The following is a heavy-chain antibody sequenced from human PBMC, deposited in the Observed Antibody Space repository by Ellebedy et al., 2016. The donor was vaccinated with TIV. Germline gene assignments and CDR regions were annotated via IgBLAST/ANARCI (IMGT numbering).Heavy chain of an antibody. D-gene: IGHD4-17*01. Sequence: GGSLRLSCKGFGYNFTNYEIGWVRQMPERGLEWMAIIHSGDSDASYSPSFQGRVTISADKSVNTAYLQWNSLKASDSAIYYCARHAVTTDFDYWGQGTLVTVSS. V-gene: IGHV5-51*01. CDR1: GYNFTNYE. J-gene: IGHJ4*02. CDR2: IHSGDSDA. CDR3: ARHAVTTDFDY.